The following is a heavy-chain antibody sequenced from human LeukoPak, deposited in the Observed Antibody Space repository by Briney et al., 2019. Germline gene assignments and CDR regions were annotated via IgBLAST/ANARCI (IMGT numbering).Heavy chain of an antibody. CDR2: VYHSGSA. V-gene: IGHV4-4*02. CDR3: ASDMTTVTTPDAFDI. J-gene: IGHJ3*02. Sequence: SETLSLTCAVSGGSITSTTWWNWVRQPPGEGLERIGRVYHSGSATYNTSLKSRVSISVDKSKNQFSLKLSSVTAADTAMYYCASDMTTVTTPDAFDIWGQGTMVTVSS. CDR1: GGSITSTTW. D-gene: IGHD4-11*01.